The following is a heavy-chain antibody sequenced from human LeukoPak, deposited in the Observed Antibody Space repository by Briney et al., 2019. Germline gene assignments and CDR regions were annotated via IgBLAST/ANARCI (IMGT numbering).Heavy chain of an antibody. J-gene: IGHJ3*02. V-gene: IGHV1-2*02. CDR3: ARLPYDFWSGGAFDI. D-gene: IGHD3-3*01. CDR2: INPNSGGT. CDR1: GYTFTSYG. Sequence: AASVKVSCKASGYTFTSYGISWVRQAPGQGPEWMGWINPNSGGTNYAQKFQGRVTMTRDTSICTAYMELSRLRSDDTAVYYCARLPYDFWSGGAFDIWGQGTMVTVSS.